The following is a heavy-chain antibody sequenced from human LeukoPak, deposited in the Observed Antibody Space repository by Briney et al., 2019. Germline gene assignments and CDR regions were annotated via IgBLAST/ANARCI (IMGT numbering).Heavy chain of an antibody. Sequence: GGSLRLSCAASGFTFSSYAMSWVRQAPGKGLEWVSAISGSGGSTYYADSVKGRFTISRDNSKNTLYLQMNCLRAEDTAVYYCAKGGYDFWSGYLDVWGKGTTVTVSS. CDR3: AKGGYDFWSGYLDV. J-gene: IGHJ6*04. V-gene: IGHV3-23*01. CDR2: ISGSGGST. D-gene: IGHD3-3*01. CDR1: GFTFSSYA.